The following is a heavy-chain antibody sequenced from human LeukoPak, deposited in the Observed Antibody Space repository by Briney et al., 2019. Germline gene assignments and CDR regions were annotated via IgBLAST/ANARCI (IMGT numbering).Heavy chain of an antibody. CDR1: GFIFSSYA. V-gene: IGHV3-21*01. CDR3: ARDRGYSGYDLDY. Sequence: GESLRLSCAASGFIFSSYAMSWVRQAPGKGLEWVSSISSSSSYIYYADSVKGRFTISRDNAKNSLYLQMNSLRAEDTAVYYCARDRGYSGYDLDYWGQGTLVTVSS. CDR2: ISSSSSYI. J-gene: IGHJ4*02. D-gene: IGHD5-12*01.